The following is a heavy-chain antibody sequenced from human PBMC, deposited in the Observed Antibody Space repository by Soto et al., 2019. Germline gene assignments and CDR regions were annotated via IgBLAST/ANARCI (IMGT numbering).Heavy chain of an antibody. CDR3: AREGFDILTCYYLGYYYYGMDV. CDR2: INAGNGNT. V-gene: IGHV1-3*01. Sequence: GASVKVSCKASGYTFTSYAMHWVRQAPGQRLEWMGWINAGNGNTKYSQKFQGRVTITRDTSASTAYMELSSLRSEDTAVYYCAREGFDILTCYYLGYYYYGMDVWGQGTTVTVSS. J-gene: IGHJ6*02. CDR1: GYTFTSYA. D-gene: IGHD3-9*01.